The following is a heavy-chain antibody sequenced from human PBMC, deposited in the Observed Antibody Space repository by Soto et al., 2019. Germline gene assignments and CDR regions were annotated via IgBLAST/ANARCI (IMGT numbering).Heavy chain of an antibody. CDR1: GDTLSELS. D-gene: IGHD3-3*01. V-gene: IGHV1-24*01. CDR3: TTPQPDFWSGFDH. CDR2: FDPEQAET. J-gene: IGHJ4*02. Sequence: ASVNVSCKVSGDTLSELSIHWVRQAPGKGLEWMGGFDPEQAETIYAQKFQGRVTMTEDKSTDTAYMELTGLTSDDTAVFYCTTPQPDFWSGFDHWGQRTLVTVSS.